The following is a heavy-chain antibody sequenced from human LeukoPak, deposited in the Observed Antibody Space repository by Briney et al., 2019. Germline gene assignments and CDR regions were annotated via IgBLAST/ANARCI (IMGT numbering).Heavy chain of an antibody. CDR1: GFTFSDYG. CDR2: ITGSGLNT. V-gene: IGHV3-23*01. CDR3: TRGLRIPSN. J-gene: IGHJ4*02. D-gene: IGHD2-21*01. Sequence: PGESLQISCASSGFTFSDYGMTWVRQPPGNGLEWVSGITGSGLNTYYVDSVKGRFIISRDNSKTTLYLQMNSLRVEDTAVYYCTRGLRIPSNWGQGILVTVSS.